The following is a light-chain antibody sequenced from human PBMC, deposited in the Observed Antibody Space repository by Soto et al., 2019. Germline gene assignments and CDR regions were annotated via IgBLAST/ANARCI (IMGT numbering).Light chain of an antibody. J-gene: IGLJ3*02. CDR2: EVS. CDR3: SSYTSSSTRV. V-gene: IGLV2-14*01. CDR1: SSDVGGYNY. Sequence: QSVLTQPASVSGSPGQSITISCTGTSSDVGGYNYVSWYQQHPGKAPKLMIYEVSNRPSGVSNRFSGSKSGNTASLTISELQAEDEGDYYCSSYTSSSTRVFGGGTKLTVL.